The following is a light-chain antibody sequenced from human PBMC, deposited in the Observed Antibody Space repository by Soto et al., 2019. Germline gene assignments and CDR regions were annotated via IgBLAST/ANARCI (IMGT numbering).Light chain of an antibody. V-gene: IGLV2-23*02. CDR1: SSDVGSYNL. J-gene: IGLJ1*01. CDR3: CSYARGSTYV. Sequence: QSALTQPASVSGSPGQSITISCTGTSSDVGSYNLVSWYQQYPGKAPKLMIYEVTQRPSGVSNRFSGSKSGNTASLTISGLQAEDEADYYCCSYARGSTYVFGTGTKVT. CDR2: EVT.